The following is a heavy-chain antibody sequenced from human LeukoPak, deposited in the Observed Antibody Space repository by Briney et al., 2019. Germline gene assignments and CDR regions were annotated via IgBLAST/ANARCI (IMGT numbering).Heavy chain of an antibody. V-gene: IGHV4-34*01. J-gene: IGHJ5*02. D-gene: IGHD2-2*02. CDR1: GVSFTGNY. Sequence: SETLSLTCGVYGVSFTGNYWSWIRQPPGKGPEWIGEINDDGYTNYNPSLKSRVSMSLDTSEKQFSLKLTSVTAADTAVYYCARIRCGHTDDICYNHWDRGTLVTVSS. CDR3: ARIRCGHTDDICYNH. CDR2: INDDGYT.